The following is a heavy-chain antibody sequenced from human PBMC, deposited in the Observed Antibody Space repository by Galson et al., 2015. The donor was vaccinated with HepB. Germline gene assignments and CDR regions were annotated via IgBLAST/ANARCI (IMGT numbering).Heavy chain of an antibody. CDR2: ISAGGDQS. CDR3: AKGGHDDYGAE. Sequence: SLGVSCEDSGFTVKIYARHWVRQAPGKGLDSISGISAGGDQSIYADSVNARFTISRDNSANMLYLQMNSLRAEDTAIYYCAKGGHDDYGAEWGQGTLVTVSS. J-gene: IGHJ4*02. CDR1: GFTVKIYA. V-gene: IGHV3-23*01. D-gene: IGHD4-17*01.